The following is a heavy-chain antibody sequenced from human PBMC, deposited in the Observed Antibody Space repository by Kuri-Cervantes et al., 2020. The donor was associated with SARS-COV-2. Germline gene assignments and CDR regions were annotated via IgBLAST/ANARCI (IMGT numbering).Heavy chain of an antibody. J-gene: IGHJ6*02. CDR1: GGSFSGYY. D-gene: IGHD2-2*01. CDR3: ARVSTNLYYYYGMDV. CDR2: INHSGST. Sequence: GSPRLSCAVYGGSFSGYYWSWIRQPPGKGLEWIGEINHSGSTNYNPSLKSRVTISVDTSKNQFSLKVSSVTAADTAVYYCARVSTNLYYYYGMDVWGQGTTVTVSS. V-gene: IGHV4-34*01.